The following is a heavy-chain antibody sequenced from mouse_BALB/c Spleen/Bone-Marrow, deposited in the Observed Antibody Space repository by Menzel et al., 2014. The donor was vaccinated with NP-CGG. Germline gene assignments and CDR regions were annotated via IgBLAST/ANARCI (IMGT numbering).Heavy chain of an antibody. CDR3: ARDYRYDAWSAY. J-gene: IGHJ3*01. V-gene: IGHV1S56*01. CDR2: IYPGNVNT. D-gene: IGHD2-14*01. Sequence: VQLQQSGPELVKPGASVRISCKASGYTFTSYYIHWVKQRPGQGLEWIGWIYPGNVNTKYNEKFKGKATLTADKSSSTAYMQLSSLTSEDSAVYFCARDYRYDAWSAYWGQGTLVTVSA. CDR1: GYTFTSYY.